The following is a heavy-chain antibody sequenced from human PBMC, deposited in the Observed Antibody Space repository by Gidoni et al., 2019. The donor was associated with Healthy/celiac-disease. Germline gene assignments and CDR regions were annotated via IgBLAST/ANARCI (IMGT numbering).Heavy chain of an antibody. D-gene: IGHD1-26*01. CDR1: GFTFRDYY. CDR3: ARCPNGEWEPLEDY. V-gene: IGHV3-11*01. Sequence: QVQLVESGGGLGKTGGSLRLSCAASGFTFRDYYMSWIRQAPGKGLEWVSYISSSGSTIYYADSVKGRSTISSDNAKNSLYLQMNSLRAEDTAVYYCARCPNGEWEPLEDYWGQGTLVTVSS. J-gene: IGHJ4*02. CDR2: ISSSGSTI.